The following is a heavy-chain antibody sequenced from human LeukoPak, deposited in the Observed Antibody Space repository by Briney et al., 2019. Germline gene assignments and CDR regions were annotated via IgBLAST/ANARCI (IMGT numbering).Heavy chain of an antibody. CDR2: ISSSGGRT. J-gene: IGHJ4*02. V-gene: IGHV3-23*01. CDR3: ATSHYYYGSGSYHVY. CDR1: GFTFRNYA. D-gene: IGHD3-10*01. Sequence: GGSLRLSCAASGFTFRNYAMTWVRQAPGKGLEWVSAISSSGGRTYYADSVKGRFTISRDNSKNTLYLQMNSLRAEDTAVHYCATSHYYYGSGSYHVYWGQGTLVTVSS.